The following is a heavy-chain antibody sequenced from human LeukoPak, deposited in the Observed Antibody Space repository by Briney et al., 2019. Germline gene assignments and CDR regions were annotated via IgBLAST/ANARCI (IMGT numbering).Heavy chain of an antibody. D-gene: IGHD1-26*01. CDR1: GYTFTGYY. J-gene: IGHJ3*02. CDR2: INPNSGGT. Sequence: ASVKVSCKASGYTFTGYYVHWVRQARGQGLEWMGWINPNSGGTNYAQKFQGRVTMTRDTSISTAYMELSRLRSDDTAVYYCASVRYPQSGPLAAFDIWGQGTMVTVSS. V-gene: IGHV1-2*02. CDR3: ASVRYPQSGPLAAFDI.